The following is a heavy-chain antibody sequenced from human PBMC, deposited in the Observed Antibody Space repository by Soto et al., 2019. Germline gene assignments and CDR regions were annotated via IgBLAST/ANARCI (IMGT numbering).Heavy chain of an antibody. D-gene: IGHD3-22*01. CDR3: ARGQRTYYYDSSGYYLSEYFQH. CDR2: IYTSGST. CDR1: GGSISSYY. V-gene: IGHV4-4*07. J-gene: IGHJ1*01. Sequence: SETLSLTCTVSGGSISSYYWSWIRQPAGKGLEWIGRIYTSGSTNYNPSLKSRVTMSVDTSKNQFSLKLSSVTAADTAVYYCARGQRTYYYDSSGYYLSEYFQHWGQGTLVTVSS.